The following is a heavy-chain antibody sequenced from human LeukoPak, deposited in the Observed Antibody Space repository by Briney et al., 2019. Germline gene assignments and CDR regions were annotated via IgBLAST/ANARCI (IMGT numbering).Heavy chain of an antibody. CDR2: INPNSGGT. Sequence: ASVKLPCTASGYTFTSYYLHWARQPPGQDLEWMGWINPNSGGTNYAQKFQGRVTMTRDTSISTAYMELSRLRSDDTAVYYCARDRDDSSGGGFQLSGQGPLLTVSS. CDR1: GYTFTSYY. V-gene: IGHV1-2*02. CDR3: ARDRDDSSGGGFQL. J-gene: IGHJ1*01. D-gene: IGHD3-22*01.